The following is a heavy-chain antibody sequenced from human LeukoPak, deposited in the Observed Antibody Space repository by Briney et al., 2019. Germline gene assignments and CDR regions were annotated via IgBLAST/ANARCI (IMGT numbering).Heavy chain of an antibody. Sequence: SETLSLTCAVSGPSITSCYWGRVGHCAGNGLEWIGRPYTTQTTNYNPSHKSRVLMSGDSSKNQLSVKLIPVTAAPPAVFFWLRDGANCEEPNDAFDTWGQGALVTVSS. CDR2: PYTTQTT. V-gene: IGHV4-4*07. J-gene: IGHJ3*02. CDR3: LRDGANCEEPNDAFDT. D-gene: IGHD1-26*01. CDR1: GPSITSCY.